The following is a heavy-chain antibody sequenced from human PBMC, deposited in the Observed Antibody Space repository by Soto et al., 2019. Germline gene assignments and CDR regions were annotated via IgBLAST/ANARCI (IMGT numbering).Heavy chain of an antibody. J-gene: IGHJ4*02. Sequence: ASVKVSCKASGYTFTSYYMHWVRQAPGQGLEWMGIINPSGGSTSYAQKFQGRVTMTRDTSTSTVYMELSSLRSEDTAVYYCARADTNKQWLLYFDYCGQGTLVTVSS. D-gene: IGHD6-19*01. CDR1: GYTFTSYY. CDR2: INPSGGST. CDR3: ARADTNKQWLLYFDY. V-gene: IGHV1-46*01.